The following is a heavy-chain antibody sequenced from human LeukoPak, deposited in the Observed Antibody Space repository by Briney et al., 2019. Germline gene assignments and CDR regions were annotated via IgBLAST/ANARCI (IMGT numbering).Heavy chain of an antibody. V-gene: IGHV4-59*12. CDR3: ARAQSSRLRYYFDY. CDR2: IYYSGST. D-gene: IGHD6-13*01. CDR1: GGSISSYY. Sequence: ASETLSLTCTVSGGSISSYYWSWIRQPPGKGLEWIGYIYYSGSTNYNPSLKSRVTISVDRSKNQFSLKLSSVTAADTAVYYCARAQSSRLRYYFDYWGQGTLVTVSS. J-gene: IGHJ4*02.